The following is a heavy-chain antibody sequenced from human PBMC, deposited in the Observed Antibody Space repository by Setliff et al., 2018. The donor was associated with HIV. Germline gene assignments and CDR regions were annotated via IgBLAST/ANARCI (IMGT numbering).Heavy chain of an antibody. Sequence: PGESLKISCKASGYNFISYYIGWVRQMPGKGLEWMGIIYPGDSDTRYGPSFEGQVTISADWSITTAFLQWNILKASDTAMYYCARRPVSDTFDVWGQGTMVTVSS. CDR1: GYNFISYY. CDR2: IYPGDSDT. J-gene: IGHJ3*01. V-gene: IGHV5-51*01. CDR3: ARRPVSDTFDV.